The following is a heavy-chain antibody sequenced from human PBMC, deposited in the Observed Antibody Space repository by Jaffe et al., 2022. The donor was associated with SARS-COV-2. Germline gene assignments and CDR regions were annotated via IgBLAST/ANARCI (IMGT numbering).Heavy chain of an antibody. CDR2: IESKRDGGAT. J-gene: IGHJ2*01. CDR3: VLTMTDDWHFDL. D-gene: IGHD2-21*02. V-gene: IGHV3-15*04. CDR1: GNTFKHGW. Sequence: EVQLVESGGDLVKPGGSLTLSCAISGNTFKHGWVSWVRQTPGKGLEWVGRIESKRDGGATDYAAPLKGRFSISRDDSKDTLYLQMQSLKIEDTAVYYCVLTMTDDWHFDLWGRGTLVTVSA.